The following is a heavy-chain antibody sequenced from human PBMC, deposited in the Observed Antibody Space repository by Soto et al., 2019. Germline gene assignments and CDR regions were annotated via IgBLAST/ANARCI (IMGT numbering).Heavy chain of an antibody. CDR3: AKGLVGYVFGVQDYHYGMDV. CDR1: RFTFSSYG. D-gene: IGHD2-8*02. V-gene: IGHV3-30*18. Sequence: QVQLVESGGGVVQPGRSQRLSCAASRFTFSSYGMHWVRQAPGKGLEWVAAISYDGSNKNYADSVKGRFTISRDNSKNTLYLQMNGLRGEDTAVYHCAKGLVGYVFGVQDYHYGMDVWGQGTTVTVSS. J-gene: IGHJ6*02. CDR2: ISYDGSNK.